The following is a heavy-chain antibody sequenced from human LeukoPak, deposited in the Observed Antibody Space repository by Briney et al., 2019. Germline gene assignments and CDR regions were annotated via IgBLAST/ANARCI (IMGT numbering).Heavy chain of an antibody. CDR1: GYTFTGYY. D-gene: IGHD2-2*01. Sequence: ASVKVSCKASGYTFTGYYMHWVRQAPGQGLEWMGWINPNSGGTNYAQKFQGRVTMTRDTSISTAYMDLSSLRSDDAAVYYCARGCQYQLLIYFYYYMDVWGKGTTVTVSS. CDR2: INPNSGGT. V-gene: IGHV1-2*02. CDR3: ARGCQYQLLIYFYYYMDV. J-gene: IGHJ6*03.